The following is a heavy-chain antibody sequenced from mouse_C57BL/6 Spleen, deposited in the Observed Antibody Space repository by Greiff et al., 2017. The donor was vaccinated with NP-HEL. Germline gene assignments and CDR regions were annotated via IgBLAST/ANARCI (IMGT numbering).Heavy chain of an antibody. CDR3: AILWYLDY. D-gene: IGHD1-1*02. J-gene: IGHJ2*01. CDR2: IHPNSGST. CDR1: GYTFTSYW. V-gene: IGHV1-64*01. Sequence: VQLQQSGAELVKPGASVKLSCKASGYTFTSYWMHWVKQRPGQGLEWIGMIHPNSGSTNYNEKFKSKATLTVDKSSSTAYMQRSSLTSEDSAVYYCAILWYLDYWGQGTTLTVSS.